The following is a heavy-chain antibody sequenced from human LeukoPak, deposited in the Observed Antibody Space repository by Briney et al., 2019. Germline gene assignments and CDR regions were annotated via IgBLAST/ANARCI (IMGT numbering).Heavy chain of an antibody. D-gene: IGHD1-1*01. CDR3: ATTTKTYYYYYGMDV. V-gene: IGHV3-30-3*01. Sequence: GGSLRLSCAASGFTFSSYAMHWVRQAPGKGLEWVAVISYDGSNKYYADSVKGRFTISRDNSKNTLYLQMNSLRSEDTAVYYCATTTKTYYYYYGMDVWGQGTTVTVSS. CDR2: ISYDGSNK. J-gene: IGHJ6*02. CDR1: GFTFSSYA.